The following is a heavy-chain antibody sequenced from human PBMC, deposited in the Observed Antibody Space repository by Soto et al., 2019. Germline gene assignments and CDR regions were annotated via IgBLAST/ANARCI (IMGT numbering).Heavy chain of an antibody. Sequence: SVKVSCKASGGTFSSYAISWVRQAPGQGLEWMGGIIPIFGTANYAQKFQGRVTITADESTSTAYMELSSLRSEDTAVYYCARGNYYYYGMDVWGQGTTVTVCS. J-gene: IGHJ6*02. CDR2: IIPIFGTA. V-gene: IGHV1-69*13. CDR3: ARGNYYYYGMDV. CDR1: GGTFSSYA.